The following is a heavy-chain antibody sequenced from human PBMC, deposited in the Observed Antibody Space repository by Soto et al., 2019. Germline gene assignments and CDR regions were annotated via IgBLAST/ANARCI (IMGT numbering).Heavy chain of an antibody. Sequence: SETLSLTCTVSGGSISSYYWSWIRQPPGKGLEWIGYIYYSGSTNYNPSLKSRVTISVDTSKNQFSLKLSSVTAADTAVYYCARAGPVYGSGSYYKNPTDYYYGMDVWGQGTTVTVSS. D-gene: IGHD3-10*01. CDR1: GGSISSYY. J-gene: IGHJ6*02. CDR2: IYYSGST. V-gene: IGHV4-59*01. CDR3: ARAGPVYGSGSYYKNPTDYYYGMDV.